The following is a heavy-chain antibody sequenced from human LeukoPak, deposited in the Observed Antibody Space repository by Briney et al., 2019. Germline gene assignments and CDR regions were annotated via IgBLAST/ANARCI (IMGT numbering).Heavy chain of an antibody. D-gene: IGHD2-15*01. Sequence: PGGSLRLSCAASGFTFSSYGIHWVRQAPGKGLEWVALIWYDGSNKWYADSVKGRFTISRDNSKNTLYLQMDSLRVEDTALYYCVRGSAAYYDHWGQGTLATVSS. CDR3: VRGSAAYYDH. CDR2: IWYDGSNK. J-gene: IGHJ4*02. V-gene: IGHV3-33*01. CDR1: GFTFSSYG.